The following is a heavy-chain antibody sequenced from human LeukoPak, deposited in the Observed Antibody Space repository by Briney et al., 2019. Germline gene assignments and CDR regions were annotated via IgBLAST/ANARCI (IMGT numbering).Heavy chain of an antibody. CDR1: GFTVSAHY. CDR2: LYTGGDT. CDR3: AKGVVVTAIPPFQH. D-gene: IGHD2-21*02. V-gene: IGHV3-53*01. J-gene: IGHJ1*01. Sequence: GGSLRLSCAVSGFTVSAHYMSWVRQAPGKGLECVSFLYTGGDTYYADSVKGRFTISRDNSKNTLYLQMNSLRAEDTAVYYCAKGVVVTAIPPFQHWGQGSLVTVSS.